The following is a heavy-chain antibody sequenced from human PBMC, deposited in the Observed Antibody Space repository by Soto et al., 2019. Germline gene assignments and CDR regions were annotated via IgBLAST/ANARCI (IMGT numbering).Heavy chain of an antibody. CDR3: ARETVAGTDNWFD. Sequence: XETLSLTCTVSGGSISTYYWNWIRQPAGKRLEWLGRIYTSGYTKYNPSLKSRVTMSLDTSKRQFSLKLSSVTAADTAVYYCARETVAGTDNWFD. V-gene: IGHV4-4*07. J-gene: IGHJ5*02. D-gene: IGHD6-19*01. CDR1: GGSISTYY. CDR2: IYTSGYT.